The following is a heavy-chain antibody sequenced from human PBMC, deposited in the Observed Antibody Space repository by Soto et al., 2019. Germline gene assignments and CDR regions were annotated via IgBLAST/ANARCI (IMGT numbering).Heavy chain of an antibody. J-gene: IGHJ3*02. CDR2: ISYDGSNK. CDR1: GFTFSSYA. CDR3: ASAQYYDILTGYFPRPDAFDI. V-gene: IGHV3-30-3*01. D-gene: IGHD3-9*01. Sequence: GGSLRLSCAASGFTFSSYAMHWVRQAPGKGLEWVAVISYDGSNKYYADSVKGRFTISRDNSKNTLYLQMNSLRAEDTAVYYCASAQYYDILTGYFPRPDAFDIWGQGTMVTVS.